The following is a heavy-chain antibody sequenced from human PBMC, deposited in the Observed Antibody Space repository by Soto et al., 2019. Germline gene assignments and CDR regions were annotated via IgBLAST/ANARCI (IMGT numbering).Heavy chain of an antibody. CDR3: ARDSRLDV. V-gene: IGHV3-21*01. CDR2: IRGSSSEM. CDR1: GFIFSSYS. J-gene: IGHJ6*02. Sequence: EVPLVDSGGGLVKPGGSLRLSCAASGFIFSSYSLNWVRQAPGKGLELVSSIRGSSSEMFYADSVKGRFTISRDNAKKSLYLQMNSLTVEDTAVYYCARDSRLDVWGQGTTVTVSS.